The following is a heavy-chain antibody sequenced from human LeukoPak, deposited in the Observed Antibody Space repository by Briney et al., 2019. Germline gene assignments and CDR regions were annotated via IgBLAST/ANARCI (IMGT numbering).Heavy chain of an antibody. CDR3: AMYGSGRIY. V-gene: IGHV3-13*01. D-gene: IGHD3-10*01. J-gene: IGHJ4*02. CDR2: IGTAGDT. CDR1: GFTFSSYG. Sequence: PGGSLRLSCAASGFTFSSYGMHWVRQATGKGLEWVSVIGTAGDTYYPGSVKGRSTISRENAKKSLYLQMNSLRAGDTAVYYCAMYGSGRIYWGQGTLVTVSS.